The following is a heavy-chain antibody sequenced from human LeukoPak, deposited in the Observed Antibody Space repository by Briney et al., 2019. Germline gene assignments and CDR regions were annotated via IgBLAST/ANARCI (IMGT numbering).Heavy chain of an antibody. J-gene: IGHJ6*02. V-gene: IGHV3-11*06. D-gene: IGHD6-19*01. CDR3: GRDRSSGWRPSYGMDV. CDR2: ISPTTTIT. Sequence: GGSLRLSCAASGFTLSDYYMNWVRQAPGKGLEWVGYISPTTTITGYADSVKGRFTVSRDNAKNTLYLQMNSLRDEDTAVYYCGRDRSSGWRPSYGMDVWGQGTTVTVSS. CDR1: GFTLSDYY.